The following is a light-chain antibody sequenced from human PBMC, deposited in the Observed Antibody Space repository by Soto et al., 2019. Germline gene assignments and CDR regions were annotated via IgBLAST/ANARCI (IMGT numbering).Light chain of an antibody. V-gene: IGKV3-20*01. CDR3: QHYGYSTWT. CDR1: QRVRSSC. Sequence: EIVLTQSPGTLSLSPGERATLSCRASQRVRSSCLAWFQQRPGQAPRLLIFGASSRATGIPDRFSGGGSGTDFTLTISRLETEDFAVYYCQHYGYSTWTFGQGTKVDIK. CDR2: GAS. J-gene: IGKJ1*01.